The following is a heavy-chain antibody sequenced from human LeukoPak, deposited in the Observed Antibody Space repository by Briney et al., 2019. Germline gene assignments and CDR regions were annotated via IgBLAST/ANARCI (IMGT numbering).Heavy chain of an antibody. CDR2: INWNGGST. CDR1: GFTFDDYG. CDR3: AKDMYHGEGSYLSNFDY. Sequence: PGGSLRLSCAASGFTFDDYGMSWVRQAPGKGLEWVSGINWNGGSTGYADSAKGRFTISRDNAKNSLYLQMNSLRAEDTALYYCAKDMYHGEGSYLSNFDYWGQGTLVTVSS. J-gene: IGHJ4*02. V-gene: IGHV3-20*04. D-gene: IGHD3-10*01.